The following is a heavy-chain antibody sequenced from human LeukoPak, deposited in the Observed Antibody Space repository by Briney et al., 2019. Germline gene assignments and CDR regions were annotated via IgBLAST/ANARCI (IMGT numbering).Heavy chain of an antibody. V-gene: IGHV3-23*01. CDR3: AKGSGRDSSGYYYYYGMDV. CDR1: GFTFSSYA. J-gene: IGHJ6*02. D-gene: IGHD3-22*01. Sequence: GGSLRLSCAASGFTFSSYAMSWVRQAPGKGLEWVSAISGSGGSTYYADSVKGRFTISRDNSKNTLYLQMNSLRAEDTAVYYCAKGSGRDSSGYYYYYGMDVWGQGTTVTVSS. CDR2: ISGSGGST.